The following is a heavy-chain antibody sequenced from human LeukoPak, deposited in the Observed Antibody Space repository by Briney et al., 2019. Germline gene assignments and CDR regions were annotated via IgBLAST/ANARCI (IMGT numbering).Heavy chain of an antibody. Sequence: ASVKVSCKASGYTFTSYGISWVRQAPGQGLEWMGWISAYNGSTNYAQKLQGRVTMTTDTSTSTAYMELRSLRSDDTAVYYCARGEFPNDYGDYEADYWGQGTLVTVSS. CDR2: ISAYNGST. CDR1: GYTFTSYG. V-gene: IGHV1-18*01. J-gene: IGHJ4*02. CDR3: ARGEFPNDYGDYEADY. D-gene: IGHD4-17*01.